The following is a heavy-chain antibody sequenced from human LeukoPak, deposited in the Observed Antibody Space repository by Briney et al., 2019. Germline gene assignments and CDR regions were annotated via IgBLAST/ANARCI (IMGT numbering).Heavy chain of an antibody. Sequence: ASVKVSCKASGYTFTGYYMHWVRQAPGQGLEWMGWINAYNGNTNYARKFQGRVTLTTDTSTSTAYMELRSLRSDDTAVFYCARGLGSVVATVSDWGQGTLVTVSS. CDR2: INAYNGNT. CDR1: GYTFTGYY. J-gene: IGHJ4*02. D-gene: IGHD5-12*01. V-gene: IGHV1-18*04. CDR3: ARGLGSVVATVSD.